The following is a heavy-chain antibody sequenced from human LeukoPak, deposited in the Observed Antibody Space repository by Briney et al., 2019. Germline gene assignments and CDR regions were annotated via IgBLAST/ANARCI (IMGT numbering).Heavy chain of an antibody. CDR2: MNPNSGNT. CDR1: GYTFTSYD. V-gene: IGHV1-8*03. D-gene: IGHD6-6*01. Sequence: ASVKVPCKASGYTFTSYDINWVRQATGQGLEWMGWMNPNSGNTGYAQKFQGRVTITRNTSISTAYMELSSLRSEDTAVYYCARVTAARDYYYYYMDVWGKGTTVTVSS. CDR3: ARVTAARDYYYYYMDV. J-gene: IGHJ6*03.